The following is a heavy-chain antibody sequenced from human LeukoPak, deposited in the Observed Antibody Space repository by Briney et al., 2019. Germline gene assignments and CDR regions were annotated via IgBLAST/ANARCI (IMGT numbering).Heavy chain of an antibody. Sequence: GGSLRLSCAASGFTFSSYAMSRVRQAPGKGLEWVSAISGSGGSTYYADSVKGRFTISRDNSKNTLYLQMNSLRAEDTAVYYCAKPRVGGNGYFDYWGQGTLVTVSS. D-gene: IGHD4-23*01. J-gene: IGHJ4*02. V-gene: IGHV3-23*01. CDR2: ISGSGGST. CDR1: GFTFSSYA. CDR3: AKPRVGGNGYFDY.